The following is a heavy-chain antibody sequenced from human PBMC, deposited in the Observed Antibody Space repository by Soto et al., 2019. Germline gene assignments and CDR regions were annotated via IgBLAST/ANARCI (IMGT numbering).Heavy chain of an antibody. D-gene: IGHD6-6*01. CDR2: IYHSGST. J-gene: IGHJ5*02. V-gene: IGHV4-30-4*01. CDR1: GVSISSGDYY. Sequence: SETLSLTCTVAGVSISSGDYYWSWIRQPPGKGLEWIGYIYHSGSTYYNPSLKSRVTISVDTSKNQFSLKLSSVTAADTAVYYCARERPDGARLDPWGQGTLVTVSS. CDR3: ARERPDGARLDP.